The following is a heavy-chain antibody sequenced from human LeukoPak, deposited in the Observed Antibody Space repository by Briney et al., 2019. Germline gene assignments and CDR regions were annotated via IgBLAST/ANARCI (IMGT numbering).Heavy chain of an antibody. V-gene: IGHV5-51*01. J-gene: IGHJ6*03. Sequence: GESLKISCKGSGYSFSSYRIAWVRHMPGKGLEWMGIIHPGDSDTTYSPSFQGQVTISVDKSISTAYLQWSSLKASDTAMYYCARTHTAPGRYMDVWGKGTTVTVSS. CDR3: ARTHTAPGRYMDV. CDR1: GYSFSSYR. CDR2: IHPGDSDT. D-gene: IGHD5-18*01.